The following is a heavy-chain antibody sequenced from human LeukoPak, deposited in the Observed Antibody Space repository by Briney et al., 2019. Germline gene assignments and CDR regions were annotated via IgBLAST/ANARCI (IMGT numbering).Heavy chain of an antibody. J-gene: IGHJ4*02. CDR2: ISGSGGST. CDR3: ARATRRWNGDSSFDY. D-gene: IGHD4-17*01. V-gene: IGHV3-23*01. CDR1: GFTFSSYA. Sequence: PGGSLRVYCAASGFTFSSYAMSWVRQAPGKGLEWVSAISGSGGSTYYADSVKGRFTISRDNSKNTLYLQMNSLRAEDTAVYYCARATRRWNGDSSFDYWGQGTLVTVSS.